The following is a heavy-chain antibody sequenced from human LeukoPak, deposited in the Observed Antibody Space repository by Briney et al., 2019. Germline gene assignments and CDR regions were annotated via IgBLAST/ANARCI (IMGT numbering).Heavy chain of an antibody. D-gene: IGHD3-22*01. CDR2: FDPEDGET. Sequence: ASVKVSCKVSGYTLTELSMHWVRQAPGKGLEWMGGFDPEDGETIYAQKFQGRVTMPEDTSTDTAYMELSSLRSEDTAVYYCARGTYYSDRSGYLAVDYWGQGTLVTVSS. CDR3: ARGTYYSDRSGYLAVDY. CDR1: GYTLTELS. J-gene: IGHJ4*02. V-gene: IGHV1-24*01.